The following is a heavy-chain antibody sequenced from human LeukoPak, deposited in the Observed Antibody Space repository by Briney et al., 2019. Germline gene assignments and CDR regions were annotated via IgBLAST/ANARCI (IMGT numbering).Heavy chain of an antibody. CDR2: IYSSGST. V-gene: IGHV4-59*01. D-gene: IGHD6-13*01. Sequence: PAETLCLTCTVSGGSISSYYWSWIRQPPGKGLEWIGYIYSSGSTNYNPSLKSRVTISLDTSKNQFSLKLSFVTAADTAVYYCARGVAAPGTGGLSWFDPWGQGTLVTVSS. CDR3: ARGVAAPGTGGLSWFDP. J-gene: IGHJ5*02. CDR1: GGSISSYY.